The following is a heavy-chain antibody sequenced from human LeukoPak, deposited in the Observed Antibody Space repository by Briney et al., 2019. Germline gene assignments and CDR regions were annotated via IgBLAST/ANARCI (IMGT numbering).Heavy chain of an antibody. CDR1: GFTVTSNY. Sequence: PGGSLRLSCAASGFTVTSNYMSWIRQAPGKGLEWASYITSSGSYTNYADSVKGRFTISRDNAKNSLYLQMNSLRAEDTAVYYCARVWKGLLWFDYWGQGTLVTVSS. D-gene: IGHD2-21*02. CDR2: ITSSGSYT. CDR3: ARVWKGLLWFDY. V-gene: IGHV3-11*06. J-gene: IGHJ4*02.